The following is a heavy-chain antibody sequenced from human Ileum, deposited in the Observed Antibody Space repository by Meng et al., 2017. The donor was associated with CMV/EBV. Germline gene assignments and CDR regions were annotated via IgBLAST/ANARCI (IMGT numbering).Heavy chain of an antibody. D-gene: IGHD3-10*01. V-gene: IGHV6-1*01. CDR3: TYGWPLKY. CDR2: TWYGSKWYY. Sequence: QVQLIQSGPGLVKPSQTLSLTCAGDSVSISTESWNWIRQSPSRGLEWLGRTWYGSKWYYEYAVSVKSRITIIPDTSQNQISLQLNSVTPDDTAVYYCTYGWPLKYWGQGSLVTVSS. CDR1: DSVSISTES. J-gene: IGHJ4*02.